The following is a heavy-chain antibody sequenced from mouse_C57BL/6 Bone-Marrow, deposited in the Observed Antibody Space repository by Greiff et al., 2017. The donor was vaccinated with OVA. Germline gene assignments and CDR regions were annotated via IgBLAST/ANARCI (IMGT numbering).Heavy chain of an antibody. CDR2: ISSGGSYT. Sequence: VQLKESGGDLVKPGGSLKLSCAASGFTFSSYGMSWVRQTPDKRLEWVATISSGGSYTYYPDSVKGRFTISRDNAKNTLYLQMSSLKSEDTAMYYCARPIYYGNYVAMDYWGQGTSVTVSS. CDR1: GFTFSSYG. J-gene: IGHJ4*01. D-gene: IGHD2-1*01. CDR3: ARPIYYGNYVAMDY. V-gene: IGHV5-6*01.